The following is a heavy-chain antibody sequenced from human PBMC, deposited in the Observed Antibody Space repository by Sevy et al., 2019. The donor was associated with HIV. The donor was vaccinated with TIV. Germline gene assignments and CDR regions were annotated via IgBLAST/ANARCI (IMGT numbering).Heavy chain of an antibody. D-gene: IGHD1-26*01. CDR1: GGSITSLY. Sequence: SETLSLTCTVSGGSITSLYWNWIWLPPGKGLEWIANIYYNGHINYNPSLKGRVTLSLDTSKNRFSLRVSSVTAADTAMYYCAGENAWGRGYSWGQGTLVTVSS. V-gene: IGHV4-59*08. J-gene: IGHJ4*02. CDR3: AGENAWGRGYS. CDR2: IYYNGHI.